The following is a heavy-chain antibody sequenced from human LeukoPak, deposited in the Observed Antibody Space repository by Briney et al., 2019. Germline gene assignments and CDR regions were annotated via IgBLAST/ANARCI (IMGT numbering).Heavy chain of an antibody. CDR3: AKDLLEGLWFGELLSPRSGAFDY. D-gene: IGHD3-10*01. CDR2: ITNTGNYV. CDR1: GFDFSNHY. V-gene: IGHV3-11*05. Sequence: KSGGSLRLSCATSGFDFSNHYMSWMRQAPGKGLEYVSSITNTGNYVHYADSVKGRFTISRDNSKNTLYLQMNSLRAEDTAVYYCAKDLLEGLWFGELLSPRSGAFDYWGQGTLVTVSS. J-gene: IGHJ4*02.